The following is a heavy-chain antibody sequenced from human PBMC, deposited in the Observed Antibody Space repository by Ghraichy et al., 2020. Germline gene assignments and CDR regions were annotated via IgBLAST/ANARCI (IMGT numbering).Heavy chain of an antibody. V-gene: IGHV3-23*01. CDR1: GFTFSSYA. D-gene: IGHD3-22*01. Sequence: LSLTCAASGFTFSSYAMSWVRQAPGKGLEWVSAISGSGGSTYYADSVKGRFTISRDNSKNTLYLQMNSLRAEDTAVYYCAKAGPDSSGYYSQPFDYWGQGTLVTVSS. CDR2: ISGSGGST. CDR3: AKAGPDSSGYYSQPFDY. J-gene: IGHJ4*02.